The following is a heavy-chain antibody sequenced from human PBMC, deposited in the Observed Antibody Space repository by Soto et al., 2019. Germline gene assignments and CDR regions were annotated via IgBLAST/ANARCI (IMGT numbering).Heavy chain of an antibody. CDR3: AKGRKSGITGTTGFYY. J-gene: IGHJ4*02. CDR1: GFTFDDYA. V-gene: IGHV3-64*02. CDR2: ISNNGGST. D-gene: IGHD1-20*01. Sequence: GGSLRLSCAASGFTFDDYAMHWVRQAPEKGLEYVSIISNNGGSTYYAESVKGRFTFSRDKSKNTEYLQMDSVSVEDMAVYYCAKGRKSGITGTTGFYYWGQGMLVTVSS.